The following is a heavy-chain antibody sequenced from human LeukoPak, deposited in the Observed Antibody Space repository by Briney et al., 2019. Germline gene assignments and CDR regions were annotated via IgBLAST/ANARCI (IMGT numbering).Heavy chain of an antibody. J-gene: IGHJ4*02. CDR2: ISGSGGST. Sequence: GFLRLSCAGSGFTFRRYAMGLVRQAPGGGVELVSAISGSGGSTYYADSVKGRFTISRDNSKNTLYLQMNSLRAEDTAVYYCAKDPDWNVGMVFDYWGQGTLVTVSS. CDR1: GFTFRRYA. CDR3: AKDPDWNVGMVFDY. V-gene: IGHV3-23*01. D-gene: IGHD1-1*01.